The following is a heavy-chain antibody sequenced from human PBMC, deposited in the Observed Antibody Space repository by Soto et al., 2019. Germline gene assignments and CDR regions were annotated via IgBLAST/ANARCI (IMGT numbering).Heavy chain of an antibody. J-gene: IGHJ3*02. CDR3: AKGRVYGDWTVDAFDI. Sequence: EVQLLESGGGLVQPGGSLRLSCAASGFTFSSYAMSWVRQAPGKGLELVSGISSTGGSTYYADSVKGRFTIPRDNSKNTLYLQMNSLRAEDTAVYYCAKGRVYGDWTVDAFDIWGQGTTVTVSS. V-gene: IGHV3-23*01. D-gene: IGHD2-21*01. CDR1: GFTFSSYA. CDR2: ISSTGGST.